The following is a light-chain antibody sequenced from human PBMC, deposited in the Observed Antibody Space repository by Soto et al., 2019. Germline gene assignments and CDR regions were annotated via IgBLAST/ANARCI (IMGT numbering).Light chain of an antibody. Sequence: QSALTQPASVSGSPGQSITISCTGTSSDVGGYNYVFLYQQHPGKAPKLMIYDVSNRASGVSNRFSGSKSGNTASLTISGLQAEDEADYYCSSHTSSITLGVVFGGGTKLTVL. CDR3: SSHTSSITLGVV. J-gene: IGLJ2*01. V-gene: IGLV2-14*01. CDR2: DVS. CDR1: SSDVGGYNY.